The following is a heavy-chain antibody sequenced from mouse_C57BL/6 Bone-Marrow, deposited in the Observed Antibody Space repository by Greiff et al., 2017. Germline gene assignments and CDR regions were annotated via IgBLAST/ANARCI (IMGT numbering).Heavy chain of an antibody. D-gene: IGHD2-2*01. CDR1: GYTFTSYG. CDR2: IYPRSGNT. Sequence: VQLQQSGAELVRPGASVKLSCKASGYTFTSYGISWVKQRTGQGLEWIGEIYPRSGNTYYNEKFKGKATLTVDKSSSTAYMELRRLTSEVSADYFGARSRWLPYAYGGQGTRVTVSA. V-gene: IGHV1-81*01. CDR3: ARSRWLPYAY. J-gene: IGHJ3*01.